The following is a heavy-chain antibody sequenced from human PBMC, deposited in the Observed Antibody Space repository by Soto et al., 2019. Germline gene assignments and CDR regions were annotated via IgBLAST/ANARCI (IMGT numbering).Heavy chain of an antibody. CDR1: GGSFSGYY. J-gene: IGHJ5*02. Sequence: QVQLQQWGAGLLKPSETLSLTCAVYGGSFSGYYWSWIRQPPGKGLEWIGEINHSGSTNYNPSLKSQVTISVDTSKNQFSLKLSSVTAADTAVYYCARVPRRHIVVVVAAPGWFDPWGQGTLVTVSS. V-gene: IGHV4-34*01. CDR3: ARVPRRHIVVVVAAPGWFDP. D-gene: IGHD2-15*01. CDR2: INHSGST.